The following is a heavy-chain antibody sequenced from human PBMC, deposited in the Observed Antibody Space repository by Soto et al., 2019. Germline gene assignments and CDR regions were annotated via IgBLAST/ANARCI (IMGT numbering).Heavy chain of an antibody. J-gene: IGHJ4*02. CDR1: GCSISSGGYS. D-gene: IGHD6-25*01. Sequence: PSETLSLTCAVSGCSISSGGYSWSWIRQPPGKGLEWIGYIYHSGSTYYNPSLKSRVTISVDRSKNQFSLKLSSVTAADTAVYYCAKERSDHRIAAAAIDYWGQGAQVTVSS. V-gene: IGHV4-30-2*01. CDR2: IYHSGST. CDR3: AKERSDHRIAAAAIDY.